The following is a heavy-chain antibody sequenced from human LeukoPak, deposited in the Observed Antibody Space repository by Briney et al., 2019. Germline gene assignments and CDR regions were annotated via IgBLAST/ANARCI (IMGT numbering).Heavy chain of an antibody. CDR2: INPNSGGT. CDR1: GYTFTGYY. J-gene: IGHJ4*02. D-gene: IGHD3-10*01. CDR3: ARDTVGTMVRGVMSEDY. Sequence: ASVKVSCKASGYTFTGYYMHWVRQAPGQGLEWMGWINPNSGGTNYAQKFQGRVTMTRDTSISTAYMELSRLRSDDTAVYYCARDTVGTMVRGVMSEDYWGQGTLVTVSS. V-gene: IGHV1-2*02.